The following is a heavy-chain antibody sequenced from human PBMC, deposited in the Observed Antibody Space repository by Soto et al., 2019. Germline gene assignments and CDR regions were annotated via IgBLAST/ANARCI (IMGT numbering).Heavy chain of an antibody. Sequence: SETLSLTCTVSGGSISSYYWSWIRQPPGKGLEWIGYIYYSGSTNYNPSLKSRVTISVDTSKNQFSLKLSSVTAAVTSGYCCARIFIAAAGTGVDYWGQGTLVTVSS. CDR3: ARIFIAAAGTGVDY. V-gene: IGHV4-59*08. J-gene: IGHJ4*02. D-gene: IGHD6-13*01. CDR2: IYYSGST. CDR1: GGSISSYY.